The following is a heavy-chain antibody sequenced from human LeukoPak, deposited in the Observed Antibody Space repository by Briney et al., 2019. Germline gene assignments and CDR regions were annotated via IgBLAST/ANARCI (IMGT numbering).Heavy chain of an antibody. J-gene: IGHJ3*02. V-gene: IGHV1-69*06. D-gene: IGHD6-19*01. CDR3: ARARRAAVAGHDAFDI. CDR2: IIPIFGTA. Sequence: ASVKVSCKASGGTFSSYAISWVRQAPGQGLEWMGGIIPIFGTANYAQKFQGRVTITADKSTSTAYMELSSLRSEDTAVYYCARARRAAVAGHDAFDIWGQGTMVTVSS. CDR1: GGTFSSYA.